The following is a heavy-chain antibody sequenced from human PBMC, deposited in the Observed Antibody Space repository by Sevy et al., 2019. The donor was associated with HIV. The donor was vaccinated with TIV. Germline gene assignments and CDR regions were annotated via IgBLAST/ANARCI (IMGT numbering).Heavy chain of an antibody. D-gene: IGHD2-2*02. CDR2: IKSKTDGGTT. CDR3: TTSVVPAAIPWVDV. Sequence: GGSLRLSCAASGFTFSNAWMSWVRQAPGKGLEWVGRIKSKTDGGTTDYAAPVKGRFTISRDDSKNTLYLQMNSLKTEHTAVYYCTTSVVPAAIPWVDVWGKGTTVTVSS. J-gene: IGHJ6*04. CDR1: GFTFSNAW. V-gene: IGHV3-15*01.